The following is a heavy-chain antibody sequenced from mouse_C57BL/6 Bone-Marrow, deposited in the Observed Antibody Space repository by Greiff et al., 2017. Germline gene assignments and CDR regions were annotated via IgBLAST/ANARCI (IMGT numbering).Heavy chain of an antibody. V-gene: IGHV5-6*01. CDR2: ISSGGSYT. J-gene: IGHJ1*03. Sequence: EVQVVESGGDLVKPGGSLKLSCAASGFTFSSYGMSWVRQTPDKRLEWVATISSGGSYTYYPDSVKGRFTISRDNAKNTLYLQMSSLKSEDTAMYYCARQRLGNWYFDVWGTGTTVTVSS. CDR1: GFTFSSYG. CDR3: ARQRLGNWYFDV.